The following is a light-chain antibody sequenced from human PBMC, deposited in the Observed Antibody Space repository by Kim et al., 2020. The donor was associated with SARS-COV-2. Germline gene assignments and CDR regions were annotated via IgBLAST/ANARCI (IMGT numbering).Light chain of an antibody. J-gene: IGKJ2*01. CDR1: QSVSSN. CDR3: HQYNSWPPGT. V-gene: IGKV3-15*01. Sequence: EIVMTQSPATLSVSPGERATLSCRASQSVSSNLAWYQHKPGQAPRLLIYGTSTRATGIPARFSGSGSGTEFTLTISSLQSEDFAVYYCHQYNSWPPGTFGQGTKVDIK. CDR2: GTS.